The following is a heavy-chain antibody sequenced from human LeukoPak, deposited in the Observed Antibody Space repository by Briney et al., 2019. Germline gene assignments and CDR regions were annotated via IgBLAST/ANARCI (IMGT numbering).Heavy chain of an antibody. CDR2: INHSGST. Sequence: SETLSLTCAVYGGSFSGYYWSWIRQPPGKGLEWIGEINHSGSTNYNPSLKSRVTISVDTSKNQFSLKLSSVSAADTAVYYCAREIGGYTYGYVPREVSYYFDYWGQGTLVTVSS. D-gene: IGHD5-18*01. V-gene: IGHV4-34*01. J-gene: IGHJ4*02. CDR1: GGSFSGYY. CDR3: AREIGGYTYGYVPREVSYYFDY.